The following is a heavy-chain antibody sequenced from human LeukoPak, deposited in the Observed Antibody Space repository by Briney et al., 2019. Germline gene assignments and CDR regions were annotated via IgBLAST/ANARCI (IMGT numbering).Heavy chain of an antibody. CDR3: AAELYSGSYGRCCSFAF. CDR1: VFTFSNSA. CDR2: IIVGSGKT. V-gene: IGHV1-58*02. J-gene: IGHJ4*02. D-gene: IGHD1-26*01. Sequence: SVKVSRKSSVFTFSNSAMQWVRPARGRRREWIGWIIVGSGKTHYAQNFQERVTITRDMSTNTAYMELSSLRSEDTAVYYCAAELYSGSYGRCCSFAFWGQGTQVTVSS.